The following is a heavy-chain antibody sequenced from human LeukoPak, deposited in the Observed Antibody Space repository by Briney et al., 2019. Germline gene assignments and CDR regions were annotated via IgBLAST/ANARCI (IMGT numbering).Heavy chain of an antibody. V-gene: IGHV4-4*07. Sequence: SETRSLTCTVSGDSMTENYWNWIRQPAGEGLEWIGRVYSTGGTNYNPSLKSRVTISVDKSKSHFSLKLSSVTAADTAVYYCARSLYGDYYFDYWGQGTLVTDSS. CDR3: ARSLYGDYYFDY. D-gene: IGHD4-17*01. J-gene: IGHJ4*02. CDR2: VYSTGGT. CDR1: GDSMTENY.